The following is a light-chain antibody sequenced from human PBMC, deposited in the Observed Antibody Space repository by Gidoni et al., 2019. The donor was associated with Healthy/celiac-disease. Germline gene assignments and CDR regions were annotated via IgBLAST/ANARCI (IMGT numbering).Light chain of an antibody. V-gene: IGKV3-11*01. CDR1: QSVSSY. J-gene: IGKJ2*01. CDR2: DAS. CDR3: QQRSNWPYT. Sequence: EIVLTQSPATLSLSPGERATLSCRASQSVSSYLAWYQQKPGQAPRLLIYDASNRATGIPARFSGSGSGTDFTLTSSSLEPEDFAVYYCQQRSNWPYTFGQGTKLEIK.